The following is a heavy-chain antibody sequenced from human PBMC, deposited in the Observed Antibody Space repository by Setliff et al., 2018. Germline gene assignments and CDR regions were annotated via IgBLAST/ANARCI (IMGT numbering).Heavy chain of an antibody. Sequence: SETLSLTCTVSGGSISSYYWSWIRQPPGKGLEWIGYIYYSGSTNYNPSLKSRVTISVDTSKNQFSLKLSSVTAADTAVYYCARNGGDELYFDYWGQGTLVTVSS. CDR3: ARNGGDELYFDY. CDR2: IYYSGST. CDR1: GGSISSYY. J-gene: IGHJ4*02. D-gene: IGHD4-17*01. V-gene: IGHV4-59*01.